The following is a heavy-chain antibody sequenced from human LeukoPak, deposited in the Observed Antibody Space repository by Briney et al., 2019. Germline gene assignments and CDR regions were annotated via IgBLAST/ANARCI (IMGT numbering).Heavy chain of an antibody. V-gene: IGHV1-46*01. CDR2: IHPSGGAT. J-gene: IGHJ4*02. CDR1: AYTFTSYY. CDR3: ARDSNNSVDY. D-gene: IGHD1/OR15-1a*01. Sequence: ASVKVSCKASAYTFTSYYIHWVRQAPGQGLEWMGIIHPSGGATTNAQKFQGRVTMTRDTSTSTVYMEVSSLTSEDTAVYYCARDSNNSVDYWGQGTLVTVSS.